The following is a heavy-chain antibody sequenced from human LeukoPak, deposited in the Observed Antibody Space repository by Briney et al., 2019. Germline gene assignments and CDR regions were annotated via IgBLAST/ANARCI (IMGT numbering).Heavy chain of an antibody. D-gene: IGHD3-10*01. CDR3: ARCASRGYYYYMDV. Sequence: ASVKVCCKTSGYIFSNSDINWVRQATGQGLEWMGWMNPNSGNTGYAQKFQGRVTITRNTSISTAYRELSSLRSEDTAVYYWARCASRGYYYYMDVWGKGTTVTISS. CDR2: MNPNSGNT. CDR1: GYIFSNSD. J-gene: IGHJ6*03. V-gene: IGHV1-8*01.